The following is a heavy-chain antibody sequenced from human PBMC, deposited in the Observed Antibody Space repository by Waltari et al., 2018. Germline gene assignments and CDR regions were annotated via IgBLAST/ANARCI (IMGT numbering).Heavy chain of an antibody. Sequence: QVQLQQWGAGLLKPSETLSLTCAVYGGSFSGYYWSWIRQPPGKGLEWIGEINHSGSTNYNPSLKRRVTISVDTSKNQFSLKRSSVTAADTAVYYCARDYYDSSGYGYWGQGTLVTVSS. V-gene: IGHV4-34*01. J-gene: IGHJ4*02. CDR1: GGSFSGYY. CDR3: ARDYYDSSGYGY. CDR2: INHSGST. D-gene: IGHD3-22*01.